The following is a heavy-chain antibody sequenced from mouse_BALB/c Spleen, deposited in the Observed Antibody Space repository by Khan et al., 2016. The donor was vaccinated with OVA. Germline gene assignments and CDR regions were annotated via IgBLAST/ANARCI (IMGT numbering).Heavy chain of an antibody. CDR3: ARHNYGPFAY. J-gene: IGHJ3*01. D-gene: IGHD1-1*01. Sequence: EVELVESGGDLVKPGGSLKLSCAASGFTFSTFAMSWVRQTPDKRLEWVATINTAGDYIYYPDSVKGRFTISRDNAKNTLYLQMSSLWSEDTTMYYCARHNYGPFAYWGQGNLVTVSA. CDR2: INTAGDYI. V-gene: IGHV5-6*01. CDR1: GFTFSTFA.